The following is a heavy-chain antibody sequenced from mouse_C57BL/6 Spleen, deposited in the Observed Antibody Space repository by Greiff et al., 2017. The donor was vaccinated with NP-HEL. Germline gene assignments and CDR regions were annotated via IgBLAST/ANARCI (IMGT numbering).Heavy chain of an antibody. J-gene: IGHJ4*01. CDR2: INPGSGGT. V-gene: IGHV1-54*01. CDR3: ARHYSNYNYAMDY. D-gene: IGHD2-5*01. CDR1: GYAFTNYL. Sequence: VQLQESGAELVRPGTSVKVSCKASGYAFTNYLIEWVKQRPGQGLEWIGVINPGSGGTNYNEKFKGKATLTADKSSSTAYMQLSSLTSEDSAVYFCARHYSNYNYAMDYWGQGTSVTVSS.